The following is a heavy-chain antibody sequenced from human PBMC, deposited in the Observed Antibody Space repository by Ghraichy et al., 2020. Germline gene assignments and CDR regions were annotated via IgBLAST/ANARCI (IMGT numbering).Heavy chain of an antibody. Sequence: GGSLRLSCAASGFTFSNYGMSWVRQAPGKGLERVSHITASGDSTYYADSVKGRFTISRDNSKNTLYLQMNSLRVEDTAVYYCAKRWAVSSGYFDCWGQGTLVTVSS. CDR2: ITASGDST. CDR1: GFTFSNYG. CDR3: AKRWAVSSGYFDC. J-gene: IGHJ4*02. V-gene: IGHV3-23*01. D-gene: IGHD3-22*01.